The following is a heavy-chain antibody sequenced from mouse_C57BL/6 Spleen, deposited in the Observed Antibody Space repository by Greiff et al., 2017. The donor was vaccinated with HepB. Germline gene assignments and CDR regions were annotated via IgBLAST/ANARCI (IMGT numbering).Heavy chain of an antibody. J-gene: IGHJ3*01. V-gene: IGHV2-4*01. CDR2: IWSGGST. D-gene: IGHD3-2*02. CDR1: GFSLTSYG. CDR3: AKNSGSAGYAWFAY. Sequence: QVQLQQSGPGLEQPSQSLSITCTVSGFSLTSYGVHWVRQPPGKGLEWLGVIWSGGSTDYNAAFISRLSISKDNSKSQVFFKMNSLQADDTAIYYCAKNSGSAGYAWFAYWGQGTLVTVSA.